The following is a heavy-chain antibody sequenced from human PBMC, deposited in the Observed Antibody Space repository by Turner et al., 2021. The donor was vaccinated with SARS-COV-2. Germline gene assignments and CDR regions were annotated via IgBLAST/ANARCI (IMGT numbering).Heavy chain of an antibody. Sequence: QLQLQESGPGLVKPPETSSLACTVPGGSISSSCYYWGWIRQPPGKGLVWIGGIEYSGSTYYNPSLKSRVTISVDTSKIQFSLKLCSVTAADTAVYYCAPAPITMVRGVITVGWFDPWGQGTLVTVSS. D-gene: IGHD3-10*01. CDR1: GGSISSSCYY. J-gene: IGHJ5*02. CDR3: APAPITMVRGVITVGWFDP. V-gene: IGHV4-39*05. CDR2: IEYSGST.